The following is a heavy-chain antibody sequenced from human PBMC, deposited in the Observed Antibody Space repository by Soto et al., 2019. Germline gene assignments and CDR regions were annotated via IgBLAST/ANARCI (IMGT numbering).Heavy chain of an antibody. CDR1: GGSFSGYY. J-gene: IGHJ4*02. V-gene: IGHV4-34*01. Sequence: SETLSLTCAVYGGSFSGYYWSWIRQPPGKGLEWIGEINHSGSTNYNPSLKSRVTISVDTSKNQFSLKLSSVTAADTAVYYCARAYMVRAQSDYWGQGTLVT. D-gene: IGHD3-10*01. CDR2: INHSGST. CDR3: ARAYMVRAQSDY.